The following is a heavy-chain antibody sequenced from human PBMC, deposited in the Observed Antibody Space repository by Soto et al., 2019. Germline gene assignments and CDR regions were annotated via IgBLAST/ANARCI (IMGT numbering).Heavy chain of an antibody. J-gene: IGHJ3*02. D-gene: IGHD5-12*01. CDR3: AREQWLGAFDI. CDR2: ISSNGGST. CDR1: GFTFSSYA. V-gene: IGHV3-64*02. Sequence: PGESLKISCAASGFTFSSYAMHWVRQAPGKGLEYVSAISSNGGSTYYADSVKGRFTISRDNSKNTLYLQMGSLRAEDMAVYYCAREQWLGAFDIWGQGTMVTVSS.